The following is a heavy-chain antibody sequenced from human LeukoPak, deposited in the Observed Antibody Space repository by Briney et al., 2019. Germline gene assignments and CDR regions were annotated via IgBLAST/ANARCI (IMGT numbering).Heavy chain of an antibody. J-gene: IGHJ4*02. CDR1: GFTFSNYV. D-gene: IGHD6-13*01. Sequence: PGGSLRLSCAASGFTFSNYVMHGVRQAPGKGLEWVALISDDGSNKYYADSVKGRFTISRDNSKNTLYLQVNSLRAEDTAVYYCAKDPRRYSRTGGYFEYWGQGTLVTVSS. V-gene: IGHV3-30*18. CDR2: ISDDGSNK. CDR3: AKDPRRYSRTGGYFEY.